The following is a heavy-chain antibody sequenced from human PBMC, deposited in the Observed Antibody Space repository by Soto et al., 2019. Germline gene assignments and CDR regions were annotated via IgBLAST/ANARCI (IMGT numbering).Heavy chain of an antibody. D-gene: IGHD3-10*01. Sequence: EVQLVESGGGLVQPGGSLTLSCAAPGFAFSDYGMMWVRQAPGKGLEGISFICGSSIYYADSVKGRFTISRDNAKYSLFLQMNNLGAEATALYSCASDRGPIGSVGTLRGYWGQGILVTVSS. CDR3: ASDRGPIGSVGTLRGY. CDR2: ICGSSI. V-gene: IGHV3-48*01. J-gene: IGHJ4*02. CDR1: GFAFSDYG.